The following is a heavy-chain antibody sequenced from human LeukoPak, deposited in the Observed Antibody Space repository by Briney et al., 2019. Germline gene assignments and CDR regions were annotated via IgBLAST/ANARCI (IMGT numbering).Heavy chain of an antibody. CDR2: IKQDGSEK. D-gene: IGHD3-10*01. J-gene: IGHJ5*02. V-gene: IGHV3-7*03. CDR3: AREEEGYYYGSGSYFDP. CDR1: GFTFSSYW. Sequence: AGGSLRLSCAASGFTFSSYWMSWVRQAPGKGLEWVANIKQDGSEKYYVDSVKGRFTISRDNAKNSLYLQMNSLRAEDTAVYYCAREEEGYYYGSGSYFDPWGQGTLVPVSS.